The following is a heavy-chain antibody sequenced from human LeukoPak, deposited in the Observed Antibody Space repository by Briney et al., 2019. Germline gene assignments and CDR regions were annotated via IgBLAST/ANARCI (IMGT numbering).Heavy chain of an antibody. V-gene: IGHV3-20*04. CDR2: INWNGGST. J-gene: IGHJ4*02. CDR1: GFTFDDYG. D-gene: IGHD3-3*01. CDR3: ARVQTYYDFWSGPFDY. Sequence: GGSLRLSCAASGFTFDDYGMSWVRQAPGKGLEWVSGINWNGGSTGYADSVKGRFTISRDNAKNSLYLQMNSLRAEDTALYYCARVQTYYDFWSGPFDYWGQGTLVTVSS.